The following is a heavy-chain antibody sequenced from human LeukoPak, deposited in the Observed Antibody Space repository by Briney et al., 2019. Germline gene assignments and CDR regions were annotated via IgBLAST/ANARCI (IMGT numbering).Heavy chain of an antibody. CDR3: ARPRDPGLAVAIDY. CDR2: IYPGGSET. D-gene: IGHD6-19*01. V-gene: IGHV5-51*01. CDR1: EYSLTSYW. Sequence: GGSLKIPGKSSEYSLTSYWIGWVRQMPGKGLEWMGIIYPGGSETRYSPLCQVQVSITAAMSISTAYLQWSSRKASDTAMYYCARPRDPGLAVAIDYWGRGTLVTVSS. J-gene: IGHJ4*02.